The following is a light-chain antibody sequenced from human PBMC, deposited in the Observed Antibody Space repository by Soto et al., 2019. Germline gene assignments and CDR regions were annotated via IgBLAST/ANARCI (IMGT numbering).Light chain of an antibody. Sequence: EIVMTQSPATLSLSPVERGTLXCRASQRVTSSYLAWYQQKPGQAPRLLIYGASSRATGIPDRFSGSGSGTDFTLTISSLEPEDCAVYYCQQYGSSPRFGQGTRLEIK. J-gene: IGKJ5*01. V-gene: IGKV3-20*01. CDR3: QQYGSSPR. CDR2: GAS. CDR1: QRVTSSY.